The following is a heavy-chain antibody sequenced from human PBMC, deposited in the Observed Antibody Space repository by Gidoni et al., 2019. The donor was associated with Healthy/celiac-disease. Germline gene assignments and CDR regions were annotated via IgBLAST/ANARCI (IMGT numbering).Heavy chain of an antibody. J-gene: IGHJ4*02. CDR2: IKSKTDGGTT. CDR1: GVPFSHAW. Sequence: EVQLVESGGGLVKSGGSLRLSRAASGVPFSHAWMRWVRQATGKGLEWVGLIKSKTDGGTTDYAAPVKGRFTISRDDSKNTLYLQMNSMKPEDTAVYYCTTDDPSGSYYGLSFDYWGQGTLVTVSS. CDR3: TTDDPSGSYYGLSFDY. D-gene: IGHD1-26*01. V-gene: IGHV3-15*01.